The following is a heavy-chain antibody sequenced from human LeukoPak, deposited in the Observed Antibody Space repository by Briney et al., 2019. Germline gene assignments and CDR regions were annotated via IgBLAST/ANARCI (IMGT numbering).Heavy chain of an antibody. CDR1: GFTFSSHW. J-gene: IGHJ6*02. V-gene: IGHV3-74*01. Sequence: PGGSLRLSCAAAGFTFSSHWMHWVRQAPGKGLVWVSRINTDGTSAIYADSVKGRFTFSRDNAKNTLYLQMDSLRAEDTAVYYCTRGHYYDMDVWGQGTTVTVSS. CDR3: TRGHYYDMDV. CDR2: INTDGTSA.